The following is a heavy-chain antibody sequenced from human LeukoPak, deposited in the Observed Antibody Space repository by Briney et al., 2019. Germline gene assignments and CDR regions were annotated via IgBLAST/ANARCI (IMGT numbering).Heavy chain of an antibody. CDR1: GFTFSDYA. CDR2: LTNNANA. V-gene: IGHV3-23*01. Sequence: PGGSLRLSCTASGFTFSDYAMTWVRQAPGKGLEWVSSLTNNANAYYRDSVRGRLTISRDNFKNTLYLQMNSLRAEDTAVYYCAKDTRIQLWLHFYYWGQGALVTVSS. CDR3: AKDTRIQLWLHFYY. J-gene: IGHJ4*02. D-gene: IGHD5-18*01.